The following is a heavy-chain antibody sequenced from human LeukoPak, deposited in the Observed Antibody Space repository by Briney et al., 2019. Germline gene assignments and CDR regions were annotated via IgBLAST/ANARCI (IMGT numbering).Heavy chain of an antibody. J-gene: IGHJ4*02. CDR1: GYTFNNHY. D-gene: IGHD6-19*01. CDR2: INPSGGST. CDR3: ARQGTYSSAIGMGY. Sequence: ASVKVSCKASGYTFNNHYMYWVRQAPGQGLEWMGVINPSGGSTSYAQKFQGRVTMTRDTSTRTVYMEVNSLRSEGTAVYYCARQGTYSSAIGMGYWGQGTLVTVSS. V-gene: IGHV1-46*02.